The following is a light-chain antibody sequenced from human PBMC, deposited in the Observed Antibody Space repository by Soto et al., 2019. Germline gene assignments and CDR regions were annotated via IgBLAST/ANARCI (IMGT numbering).Light chain of an antibody. CDR2: DAS. J-gene: IGKJ5*01. V-gene: IGKV3-11*01. CDR3: QQRSNWFT. Sequence: EIVLTQSPATLSLSPGERATLSCRASQSVSSYLAWYQQKPGQAPRLLFYDASNRATGIPARFSGSGSRTYFPLIISMLDPDDVVVYYCQQRSNWFTFGHGTRLEIK. CDR1: QSVSSY.